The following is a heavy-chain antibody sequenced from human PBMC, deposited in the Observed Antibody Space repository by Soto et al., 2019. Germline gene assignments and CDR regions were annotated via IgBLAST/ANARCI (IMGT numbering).Heavy chain of an antibody. CDR3: APMRAAKFAY. J-gene: IGHJ4*02. Sequence: QITLKESGPTLVKPTQTLTLTCNVSGVSLSTGGVGVGWIRQPPGTALEWLALIYWDDDQRTSPSLKSRLTNTKAPSKIQVVLTMTNMAPEDTATYYCAPMRAAKFAYWGQGTLVTVSS. CDR2: IYWDDDQ. CDR1: GVSLSTGGVG. D-gene: IGHD2-15*01. V-gene: IGHV2-5*02.